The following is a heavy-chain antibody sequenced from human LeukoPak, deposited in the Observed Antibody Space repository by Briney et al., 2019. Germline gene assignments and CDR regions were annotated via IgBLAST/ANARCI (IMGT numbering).Heavy chain of an antibody. CDR1: GGSFSGYY. V-gene: IGHV4-34*01. CDR3: ARGGRYCSSTSCYLARPHYYYGMDV. CDR2: INHSGST. J-gene: IGHJ6*02. Sequence: SETLSLTCAVYGGSFSGYYWSWIRQPPGKGLEWIGEINHSGSTNYNPSPKSRVTISVDTSKNQFSLKLSSVTAADTAVYYCARGGRYCSSTSCYLARPHYYYGMDVWGQGTTVTVSS. D-gene: IGHD2-2*01.